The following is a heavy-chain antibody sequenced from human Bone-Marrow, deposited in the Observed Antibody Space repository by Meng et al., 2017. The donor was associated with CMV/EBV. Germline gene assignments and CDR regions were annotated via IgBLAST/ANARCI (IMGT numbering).Heavy chain of an antibody. CDR3: ARAGVMAISAFIYYFDY. CDR2: ISSSGSTI. V-gene: IGHV3-48*03. J-gene: IGHJ4*02. D-gene: IGHD3-16*01. CDR1: GFTFSSYA. Sequence: GESLKISCAASGFTFSSYAMSWVRQAPGKGLEWVSYISSSGSTIYYPDSVKGRFSISRDNAKNSLYLQMNSLRAEDTAVYYCARAGVMAISAFIYYFDYWGQGTLVTVSS.